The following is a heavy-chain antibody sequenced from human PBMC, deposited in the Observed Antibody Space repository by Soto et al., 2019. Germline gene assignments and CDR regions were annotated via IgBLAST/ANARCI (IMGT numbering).Heavy chain of an antibody. J-gene: IGHJ5*02. CDR1: GGTFSSYA. CDR2: IIPIFGTA. V-gene: IGHV1-69*06. CDR3: AREGVGAAAGSFDP. D-gene: IGHD1-26*01. Sequence: SVKVSCKASGGTFSSYAISWVRQAPGQGLEWMGGIIPIFGTANYSQKFQVRVTITADKSTSTAYMELSSLRSEDTAVYDCAREGVGAAAGSFDPWGQGTLVTVSS.